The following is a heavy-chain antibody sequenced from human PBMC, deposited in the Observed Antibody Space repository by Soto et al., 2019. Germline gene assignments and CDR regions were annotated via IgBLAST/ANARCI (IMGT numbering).Heavy chain of an antibody. J-gene: IGHJ6*03. D-gene: IGHD6-13*01. CDR3: TTDPDVSSWYYYYYMDV. Sequence: EVQLVESGGGLVKPGGSLRLSCAASGFTFSNAWMSWVRQAPGKGLEWVGRIKSKTDGGTTDYAAPVKGRFTISRDDSKNTLYLQMNSLKTEDTAVYYCTTDPDVSSWYYYYYMDVWGKGTTVTVSS. CDR1: GFTFSNAW. CDR2: IKSKTDGGTT. V-gene: IGHV3-15*01.